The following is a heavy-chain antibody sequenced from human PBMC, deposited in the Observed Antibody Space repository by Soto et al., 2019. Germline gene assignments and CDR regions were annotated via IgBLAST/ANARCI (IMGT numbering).Heavy chain of an antibody. CDR1: GFTFSSYW. CDR3: ARGASIAARRRYYYYGMDV. J-gene: IGHJ6*02. V-gene: IGHV3-7*01. D-gene: IGHD6-6*01. Sequence: GGSLRLSCAASGFTFSSYWMSWVRQAPGKGLEWVANIKQDGSEKYYVDSVKGRFTISRDNAKNSLYLQVNSLRAEDTAVYYCARGASIAARRRYYYYGMDVWGQGTTVTVSS. CDR2: IKQDGSEK.